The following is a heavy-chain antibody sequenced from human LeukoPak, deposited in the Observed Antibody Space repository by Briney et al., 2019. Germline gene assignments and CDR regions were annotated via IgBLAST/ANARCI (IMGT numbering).Heavy chain of an antibody. Sequence: GGSLRLSCVTYGFTFHNYAMSWVRQAPGKGLEWVSSISSSSSYIYYADSVKGRFTISRDNAKNSLYLQMNSLRAEDTAVYYCAREGYDFWSGSFDYWGQGTLVTVSS. D-gene: IGHD3-3*01. CDR1: GFTFHNYA. J-gene: IGHJ4*02. CDR2: ISSSSSYI. CDR3: AREGYDFWSGSFDY. V-gene: IGHV3-21*01.